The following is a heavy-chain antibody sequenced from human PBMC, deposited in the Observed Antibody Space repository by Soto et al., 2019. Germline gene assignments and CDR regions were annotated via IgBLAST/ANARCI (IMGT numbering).Heavy chain of an antibody. CDR1: GFTFSSYA. CDR3: AKDQAAARHRAFDY. Sequence: GGSLILSCAASGFTFSSYAMSWVRQAPGKGLEWVSAISGSGGSTYYADSVKGRFTISRDNSKNTLYLQMNSLRAEDTAVYYCAKDQAAARHRAFDYWGQGTLVTVSS. CDR2: ISGSGGST. J-gene: IGHJ4*02. D-gene: IGHD6-6*01. V-gene: IGHV3-23*01.